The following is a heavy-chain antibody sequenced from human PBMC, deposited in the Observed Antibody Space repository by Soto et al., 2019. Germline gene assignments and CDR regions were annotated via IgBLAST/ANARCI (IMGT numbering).Heavy chain of an antibody. V-gene: IGHV3-23*01. CDR1: GFTFSSYA. CDR2: IIDSGGST. J-gene: IGHJ6*02. CDR3: AKGRSYYYYGVDV. Sequence: PGGSLRLSCAASGFTFSSYAMSWVRQAPGKGLEWVSDIIDSGGSTYYADSVKGRFTISRDNSKSTLYLQMNSLRAEDTALYYCAKGRSYYYYGVDVWGQGTTVTVSS.